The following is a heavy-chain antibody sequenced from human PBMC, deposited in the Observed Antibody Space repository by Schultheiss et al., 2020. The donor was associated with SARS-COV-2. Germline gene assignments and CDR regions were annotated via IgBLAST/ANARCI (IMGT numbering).Heavy chain of an antibody. CDR1: GFTFSSYG. Sequence: GGSLRLSCAASGFTFSSYGMHWVRQAPGKGLEWVAVIWYDGSNKYYADSVKGRFTISRDNAKNSLYLQMNSLRAEDTAVYYCANRAGLGAFDIWGQGTMVTVSS. CDR2: IWYDGSNK. D-gene: IGHD3/OR15-3a*01. CDR3: ANRAGLGAFDI. V-gene: IGHV3-33*03. J-gene: IGHJ3*02.